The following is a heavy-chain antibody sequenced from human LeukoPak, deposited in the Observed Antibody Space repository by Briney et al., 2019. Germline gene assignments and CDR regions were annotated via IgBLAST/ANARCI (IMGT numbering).Heavy chain of an antibody. CDR3: ARRLYQLSRYAFDI. Sequence: PSETLSLTCTVSGGSISSYYWSWIRQPPGKGLGWIGYIYYSGSTNYNPSLKSRVTISVDTSKNQFSLKLRSVTAADTALYYCARRLYQLSRYAFDIWGQGTMVTVSS. V-gene: IGHV4-59*12. CDR1: GGSISSYY. CDR2: IYYSGST. J-gene: IGHJ3*02. D-gene: IGHD3-16*02.